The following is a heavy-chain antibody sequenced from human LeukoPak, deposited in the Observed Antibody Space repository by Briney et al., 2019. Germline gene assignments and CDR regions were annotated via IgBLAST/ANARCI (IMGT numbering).Heavy chain of an antibody. CDR3: AREYGGRNVGLYY. CDR2: INTNTGNP. J-gene: IGHJ4*02. V-gene: IGHV7-4-1*02. D-gene: IGHD4-23*01. CDR1: GYTFTSYG. Sequence: ASVKVSCKASGYTFTSYGISWVRQAPGQGLEWMGWINTNTGNPTYAQGFTGRFVFSLDTSVSTAYLQITSLKAEDTAVYYCAREYGGRNVGLYYWGQGTLVTVSS.